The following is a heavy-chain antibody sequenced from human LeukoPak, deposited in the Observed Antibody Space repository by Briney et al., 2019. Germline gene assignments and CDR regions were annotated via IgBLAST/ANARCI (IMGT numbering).Heavy chain of an antibody. CDR3: ARDEETYYDFWSGYYTGMSLGYYYYYMDV. Sequence: QTGGSLRLSCAASGFTFSSYWMSWFRQAPGKGLEWVANIKQDGSEKNYVDSVKGRFTISRDNAKNSLYLQMNSLRAEDTAVYYCARDEETYYDFWSGYYTGMSLGYYYYYMDVWGKGTTVTVSS. V-gene: IGHV3-7*01. CDR2: IKQDGSEK. D-gene: IGHD3-3*01. CDR1: GFTFSSYW. J-gene: IGHJ6*03.